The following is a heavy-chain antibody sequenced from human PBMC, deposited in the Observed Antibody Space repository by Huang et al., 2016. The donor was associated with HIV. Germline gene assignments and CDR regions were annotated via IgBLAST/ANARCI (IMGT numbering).Heavy chain of an antibody. J-gene: IGHJ4*02. V-gene: IGHV3-30*18. Sequence: QVHLVESGGGVVQPGGSLRLSCAAVGCKLSGFGMHWVRQAPGKVMEWVSVISYDGQSQFYTASGKGLFTISRDNSDNTLSLQMKGLRPDDTAVYYCAKESRWFSDFDHWGQGVLVSVSS. CDR1: GCKLSGFG. CDR2: ISYDGQSQ. CDR3: AKESRWFSDFDH. D-gene: IGHD2-15*01.